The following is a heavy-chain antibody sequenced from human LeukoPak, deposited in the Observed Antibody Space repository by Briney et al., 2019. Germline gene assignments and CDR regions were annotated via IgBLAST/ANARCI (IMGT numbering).Heavy chain of an antibody. D-gene: IGHD3-22*01. CDR3: AKDPTKYYYDSSGYLPGAFDI. J-gene: IGHJ3*02. CDR1: GFTFSSYA. CDR2: ISGSDGST. V-gene: IGHV3-23*01. Sequence: GGSLRLSCAASGFTFSSYAMSWVRQAPGKGLEWVSAISGSDGSTYYADSVKGRFTISRDNSKDTLYLQMNSLRAEDTAVYYCAKDPTKYYYDSSGYLPGAFDIWGQGTMVTVSS.